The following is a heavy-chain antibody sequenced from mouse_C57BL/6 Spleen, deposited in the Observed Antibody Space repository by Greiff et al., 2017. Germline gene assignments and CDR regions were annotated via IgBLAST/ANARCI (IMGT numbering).Heavy chain of an antibody. CDR3: TRRDDGSWFAY. Sequence: QVQLQQSGAELVRPGASVTLSCKASGYTFTDNEMHWVKQTPVHGLEWIGAIDPETGGTAYNQKFKGKAILTADKSSSTAYMELRSLTSEDSAVYYCTRRDDGSWFAYWGQGTLVTVSA. V-gene: IGHV1-15*01. D-gene: IGHD2-3*01. J-gene: IGHJ3*01. CDR2: IDPETGGT. CDR1: GYTFTDNE.